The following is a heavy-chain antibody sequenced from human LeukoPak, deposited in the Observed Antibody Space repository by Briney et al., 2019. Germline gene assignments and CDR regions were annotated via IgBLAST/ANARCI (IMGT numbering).Heavy chain of an antibody. V-gene: IGHV1-58*01. Sequence: SVKVSCKASGFTFTSSAVQWLRQARGQGLEWIGWIVVGSGNTNYAQKFQERVTINRDMSTSTAYMELSSLRSEDTAVYYCATDDVTTGTKTALGYWGQGTLVTVSS. CDR1: GFTFTSSA. D-gene: IGHD1-1*01. CDR2: IVVGSGNT. CDR3: ATDDVTTGTKTALGY. J-gene: IGHJ4*02.